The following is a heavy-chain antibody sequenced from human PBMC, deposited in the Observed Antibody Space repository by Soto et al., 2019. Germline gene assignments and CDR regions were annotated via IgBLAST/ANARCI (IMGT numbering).Heavy chain of an antibody. CDR1: GFTFISYA. V-gene: IGHV3-23*01. CDR2: ISGSGGST. Sequence: GGSLRLSCAAAGFTFISYAMSWVRQAPWKGLEWVSAISGSGGSTYYADSVKGRFTISRDNSKNTLYLQMNSLRAEDTAVYYCAKVTMIVVVMGYFDNWGQGTLVTVSS. D-gene: IGHD3-22*01. J-gene: IGHJ4*02. CDR3: AKVTMIVVVMGYFDN.